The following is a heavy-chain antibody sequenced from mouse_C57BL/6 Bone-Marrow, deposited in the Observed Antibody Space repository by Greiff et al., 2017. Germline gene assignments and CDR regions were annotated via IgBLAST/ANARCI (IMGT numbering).Heavy chain of an antibody. J-gene: IGHJ4*01. CDR3: AKPFYYDYDGYDGRRGYYAMDY. Sequence: QVQLQQSGPGLVQPSQSLSITCTVSGFSLTSYGVHWVRQSPGKGLEWLGVIWRGGSTDYHAAFMSRLSITKDNSKSQVFFKMNSLQADDTAIYYCAKPFYYDYDGYDGRRGYYAMDYWGQGTSVTVSS. V-gene: IGHV2-5*01. CDR2: IWRGGST. CDR1: GFSLTSYG. D-gene: IGHD2-4*01.